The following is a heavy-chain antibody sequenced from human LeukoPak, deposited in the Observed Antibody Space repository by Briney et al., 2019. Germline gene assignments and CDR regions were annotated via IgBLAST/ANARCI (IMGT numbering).Heavy chain of an antibody. Sequence: PGGSLRLSCAASGFTFSSYSVIWVCQAPGKGLEWVSYISSSSSTIYYADSVKGRFTISRDNAKNSLYLQMNSLRDEDTAVYYCARDLSGRYAFDIWGQGTMVTVSS. D-gene: IGHD3-10*01. CDR2: ISSSSSTI. J-gene: IGHJ3*02. V-gene: IGHV3-48*02. CDR3: ARDLSGRYAFDI. CDR1: GFTFSSYS.